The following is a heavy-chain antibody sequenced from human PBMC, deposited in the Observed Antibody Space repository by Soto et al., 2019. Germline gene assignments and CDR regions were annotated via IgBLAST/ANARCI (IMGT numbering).Heavy chain of an antibody. CDR3: ARTQWLVPRFDY. CDR2: INHSGST. V-gene: IGHV4-34*01. J-gene: IGHJ4*02. CDR1: GGSFSGYY. D-gene: IGHD6-19*01. Sequence: QVQLQQWGAGLLKPSETLSLTCAVYGGSFSGYYWSWIRQPPGKGLEWIGEINHSGSTNYNPSLTRRVTISVDTSKNQFSLKLSSVTAADTAVYYCARTQWLVPRFDYWGQGTLVTVSS.